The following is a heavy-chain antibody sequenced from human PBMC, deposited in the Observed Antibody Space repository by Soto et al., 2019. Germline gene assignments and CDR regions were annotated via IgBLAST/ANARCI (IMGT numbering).Heavy chain of an antibody. CDR2: IIPIFGTA. CDR3: ASGDYDFWSGPGGGMDV. D-gene: IGHD3-3*01. Sequence: QVQLVQSGAEVKKPGSSVKVSCKASGGTFSSYAISWVRQAPRQGLEWMGGIIPIFGTANYAQKFQGRVTITADEFTSTAYMELSSLRSEDTAVYYCASGDYDFWSGPGGGMDVWGQGTTVTVSS. V-gene: IGHV1-69*12. CDR1: GGTFSSYA. J-gene: IGHJ6*02.